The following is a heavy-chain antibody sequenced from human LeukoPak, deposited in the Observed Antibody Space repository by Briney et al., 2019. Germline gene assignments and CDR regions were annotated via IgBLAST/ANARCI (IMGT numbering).Heavy chain of an antibody. V-gene: IGHV3-21*01. Sequence: GGPLRLSCAASGFTFSSYSMNWVRQAPGKGLEWVSSISSSSSYIYYADSVKGRFTISRDNAKNSLYLQMNSLRAEDTAVYYCARDRSSSWYEGAFDYWGQGTLVTVSS. CDR2: ISSSSSYI. J-gene: IGHJ4*02. D-gene: IGHD6-13*01. CDR1: GFTFSSYS. CDR3: ARDRSSSWYEGAFDY.